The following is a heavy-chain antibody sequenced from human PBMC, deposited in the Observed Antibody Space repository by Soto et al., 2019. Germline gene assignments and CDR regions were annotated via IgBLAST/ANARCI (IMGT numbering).Heavy chain of an antibody. Sequence: ASVKVSCKASGYTFTSYDINWVRQATGQGLEWMGWMNPNSGNTGYAQKFQGRVTMTRNTSISTAYMELSSLRSEDTAVYYCARTPLYSSMSGNWFDPWGQGTLVTVSS. V-gene: IGHV1-8*01. CDR1: GYTFTSYD. CDR3: ARTPLYSSMSGNWFDP. CDR2: MNPNSGNT. D-gene: IGHD6-13*01. J-gene: IGHJ5*02.